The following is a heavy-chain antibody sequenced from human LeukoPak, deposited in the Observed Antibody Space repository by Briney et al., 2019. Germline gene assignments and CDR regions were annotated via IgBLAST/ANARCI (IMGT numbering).Heavy chain of an antibody. CDR2: IKPNTGNT. CDR3: ARVPSDSSGYHP. V-gene: IGHV1-2*02. D-gene: IGHD3-22*01. CDR1: GHTFTGNW. Sequence: ASVKVSCKTSGHTFTGNWIYWVRQAPGQRLEFMGWIKPNTGNTDYAPRFQGRVTMTRDTSISTAYMELSSLTSDDTAIYYCARVPSDSSGYHPWGQGTLVTVSS. J-gene: IGHJ4*02.